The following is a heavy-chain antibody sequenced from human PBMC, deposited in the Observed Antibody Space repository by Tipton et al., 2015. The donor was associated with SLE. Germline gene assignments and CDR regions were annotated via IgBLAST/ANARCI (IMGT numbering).Heavy chain of an antibody. CDR2: IDGDGTST. D-gene: IGHD2-15*01. Sequence: SLRLSCEGSGFRFSSQWMHWVRQVPGKGFVWVSGIDGDGTSTYYADSVRGRFTISRDNAKNPVYLHMYSLRAEDTAVYYCARSYCSGGRCNSKAFDIWGQGTMVTVSS. J-gene: IGHJ3*02. CDR3: ARSYCSGGRCNSKAFDI. V-gene: IGHV3-74*01. CDR1: GFRFSSQW.